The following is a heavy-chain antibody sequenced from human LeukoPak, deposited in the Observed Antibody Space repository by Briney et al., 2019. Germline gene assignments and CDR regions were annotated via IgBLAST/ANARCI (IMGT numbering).Heavy chain of an antibody. Sequence: GGSLRLSCAATGFTFDDYALHWVRQAPGKGLEWVSGISWNSGSIGYADSVKGRFTISRDNAKNSLYLQMNSLRAEDTALYYCAKGLAPTTVGAFDIWGQGTMVTVSS. CDR2: ISWNSGSI. J-gene: IGHJ3*02. D-gene: IGHD1-1*01. CDR3: AKGLAPTTVGAFDI. CDR1: GFTFDDYA. V-gene: IGHV3-9*01.